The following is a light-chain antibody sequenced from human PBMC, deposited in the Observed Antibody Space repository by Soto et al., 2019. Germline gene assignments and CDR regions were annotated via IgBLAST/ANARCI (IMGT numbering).Light chain of an antibody. CDR1: QSVSSSY. Sequence: EIMLSLSPGTLSLYPGERATLSCRASQSVSSSYLAWYQQKPGQAPRLLIYGASSRATGIPDRFSGSGSGTDFTLTISRLEPEDFAVYYCQQYGSSPPTFGQRSMVDI. CDR3: QQYGSSPPT. CDR2: GAS. J-gene: IGKJ1*01. V-gene: IGKV3-20*01.